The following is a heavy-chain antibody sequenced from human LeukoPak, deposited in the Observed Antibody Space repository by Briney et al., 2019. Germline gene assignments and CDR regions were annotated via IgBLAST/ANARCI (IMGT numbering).Heavy chain of an antibody. CDR2: ISGSGGST. CDR3: AKVGDYCDGGSCYST. D-gene: IGHD2-15*01. CDR1: GFTFSSYA. V-gene: IGHV3-23*01. Sequence: GGSLRLSCAASGFTFSSYAMSWVRQAPGKGLEWVSAISGSGGSTYYADSVKGRFTISRDNAKNSLYLQMNSLRAEDTAVFYCAKVGDYCDGGSCYSTWGQGTLVTVSS. J-gene: IGHJ5*02.